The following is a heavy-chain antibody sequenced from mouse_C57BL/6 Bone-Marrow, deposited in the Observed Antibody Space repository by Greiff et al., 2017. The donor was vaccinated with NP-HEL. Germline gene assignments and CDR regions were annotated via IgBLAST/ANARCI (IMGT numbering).Heavy chain of an antibody. V-gene: IGHV1-59*01. D-gene: IGHD2-1*01. CDR2: IDPSDSYT. J-gene: IGHJ1*03. CDR3: LYGNYRYFDV. CDR1: YW. Sequence: YWMHWVKQRPGQGLEWIGVIDPSDSYTNYNQKFKGKATLTVDTSSSTAYMQLSSLTSEDSAVYYCLYGNYRYFDVWGTGTTVTVSS.